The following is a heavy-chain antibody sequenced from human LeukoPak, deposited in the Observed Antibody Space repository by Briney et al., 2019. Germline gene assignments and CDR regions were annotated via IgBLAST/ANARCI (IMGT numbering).Heavy chain of an antibody. J-gene: IGHJ4*02. CDR2: INPNSGGT. CDR1: GYTFTGYY. CDR3: ARVDSNNWYDSRGYFDY. V-gene: IGHV1-2*02. Sequence: GASVKVSCKASGYTFTGYYMHWVRQAPGQGLEWMGWINPNSGGTNYAQKFQGRVTMTRDTSISTAYMEVSRLRSDDTAVYYCARVDSNNWYDSRGYFDYWGQGTLVTVSS. D-gene: IGHD6-13*01.